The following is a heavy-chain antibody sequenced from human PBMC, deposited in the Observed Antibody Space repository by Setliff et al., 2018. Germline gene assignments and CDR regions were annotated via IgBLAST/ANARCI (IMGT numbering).Heavy chain of an antibody. D-gene: IGHD2-21*01. Sequence: SETLSLTCTVSGDSISSGSYHWSWIRKPAGKGLEWIGRIHPSGSTNYNPSLKSRVTISVDTSKNQFSLKVSSVTAADTAVYYCASQRLARYFESWGQGILVTVSS. CDR3: ASQRLARYFES. CDR1: GDSISSGSYH. V-gene: IGHV4-61*02. CDR2: IHPSGST. J-gene: IGHJ4*02.